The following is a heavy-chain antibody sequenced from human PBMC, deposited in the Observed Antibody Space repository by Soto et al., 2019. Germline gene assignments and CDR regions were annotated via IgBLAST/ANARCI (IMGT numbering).Heavy chain of an antibody. CDR2: ISAYNGNT. CDR1: GYTFTSYG. CDR3: ARDLDVLRYFDCPDYYYYGMDV. V-gene: IGHV1-18*01. Sequence: ASVKVSCKASGYTFTSYGISWVRQAPGQGLEWMGWISAYNGNTNYAQKLQGRVTMTTDTSTSTVYMELSSLRSEDTAVYYCARDLDVLRYFDCPDYYYYGMDVWGQGTTVTVSS. J-gene: IGHJ6*02. D-gene: IGHD3-9*01.